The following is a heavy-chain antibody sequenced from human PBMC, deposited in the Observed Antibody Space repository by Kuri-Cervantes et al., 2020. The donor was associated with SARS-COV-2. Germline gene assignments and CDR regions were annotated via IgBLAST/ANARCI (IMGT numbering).Heavy chain of an antibody. CDR1: GFTFSTYG. CDR2: IQYDGGNE. J-gene: IGHJ4*02. CDR3: ARGNGDWGLDY. V-gene: IGHV3-30*02. D-gene: IGHD7-27*01. Sequence: GESLKISCAASGFTFSTYGMHWVRQPPGKGLEWVAFIQYDGGNEYHADSVKGRSTISRDDSKNTLYLQMDSLRADDTAVYYCARGNGDWGLDYWGQGTLVTVSS.